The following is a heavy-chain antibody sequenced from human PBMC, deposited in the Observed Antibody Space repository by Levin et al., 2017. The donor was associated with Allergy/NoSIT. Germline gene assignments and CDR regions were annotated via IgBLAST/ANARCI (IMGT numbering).Heavy chain of an antibody. V-gene: IGHV3-33*01. Sequence: TGGSLRLSCAASGFTFSSYGMHWVRQAPGKGLEWVAVIWYDGSNKYYADSVKGRFTISRDNSKNTLYLQMNSLRAEDTAVYYCARDPGSSWYWRRYYYYDYMDVWGKGTTVTVSS. CDR3: ARDPGSSWYWRRYYYYDYMDV. J-gene: IGHJ6*03. D-gene: IGHD6-13*01. CDR1: GFTFSSYG. CDR2: IWYDGSNK.